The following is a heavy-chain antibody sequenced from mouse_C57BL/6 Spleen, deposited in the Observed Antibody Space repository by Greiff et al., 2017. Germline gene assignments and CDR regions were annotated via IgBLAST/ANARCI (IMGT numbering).Heavy chain of an antibody. Sequence: QVQLQQPGAELVKPGASVKLSCKASGYTFTSYWMHWVKQRPGQGLEWIGMIHPNSGSTNYNEKFKSKATLTVDKSSSTAYMQLSSLTSEDSAVYYGAREGDYGYDDPYAMDYWGQGTSVTVSS. CDR1: GYTFTSYW. CDR3: AREGDYGYDDPYAMDY. D-gene: IGHD2-2*01. V-gene: IGHV1-64*01. CDR2: IHPNSGST. J-gene: IGHJ4*01.